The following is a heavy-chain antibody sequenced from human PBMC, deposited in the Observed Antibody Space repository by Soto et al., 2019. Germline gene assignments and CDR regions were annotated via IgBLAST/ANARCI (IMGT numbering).Heavy chain of an antibody. J-gene: IGHJ4*02. CDR1: GYTFTGYY. V-gene: IGHV1-2*02. CDR2: INPNSGGT. Sequence: ASVKVSCKASGYTFTGYYMHWVRQAPGQGLEWMGWINPNSGGTNYAQKFQGRVTMTRDTSIGTAYMELSRLRSDDTAVYYCAATSSVAAALDYWGQGTLVTVSS. CDR3: AATSSVAAALDY. D-gene: IGHD6-13*01.